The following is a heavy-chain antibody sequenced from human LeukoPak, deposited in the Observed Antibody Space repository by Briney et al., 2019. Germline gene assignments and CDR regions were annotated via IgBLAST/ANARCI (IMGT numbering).Heavy chain of an antibody. CDR3: ARAGYSSAFDP. V-gene: IGHV4-59*01. CDR1: GGSISSYY. J-gene: IGHJ5*02. Sequence: SETLSLTCTVSGGSISSYYWSWIRQPPGKGLEWIGYIYYSGSTNYNPSLKSRVTISVDTSKNQFSLKLSSVTAADTAVYYCARAGYSSAFDPWGRGTLVTVSS. CDR2: IYYSGST. D-gene: IGHD6-19*01.